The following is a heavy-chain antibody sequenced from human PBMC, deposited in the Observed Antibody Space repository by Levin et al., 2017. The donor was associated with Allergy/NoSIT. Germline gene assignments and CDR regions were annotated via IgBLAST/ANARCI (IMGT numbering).Heavy chain of an antibody. CDR1: GFTFSSSW. V-gene: IGHV3-74*01. D-gene: IGHD6-25*01. CDR3: ARRTGTAATSYCFDY. Sequence: GGSLRLSCVASGFTFSSSWMHWVRQVPGKGLVWVSLISSDGSDTRYADSVKGRFTISRDNAKNTVYLQMNSLRAEDAAVYYCARRTGTAATSYCFDYWGQGTLVTVSS. CDR2: ISSDGSDT. J-gene: IGHJ4*02.